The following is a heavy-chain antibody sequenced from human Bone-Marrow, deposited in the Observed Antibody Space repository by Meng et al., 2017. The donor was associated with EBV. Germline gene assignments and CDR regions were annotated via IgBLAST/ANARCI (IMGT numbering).Heavy chain of an antibody. J-gene: IGHJ4*02. V-gene: IGHV3-74*01. CDR1: GFTFSTYW. CDR2: INGDDSST. D-gene: IGHD3-10*01. CDR3: AREGSGSYDY. Sequence: EVQVVESGGGLVQPGGYLRLSCAASGFTFSTYWMHWVRQAPGKGLVWVSRINGDDSSTNYADSVKGRFTISRDNAKNTLYLQMNSLRAEDTAVYYCAREGSGSYDYWGQGTLVTVSS.